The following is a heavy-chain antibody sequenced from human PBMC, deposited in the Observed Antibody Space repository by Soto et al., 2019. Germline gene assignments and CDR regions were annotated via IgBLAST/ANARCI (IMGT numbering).Heavy chain of an antibody. CDR2: IYYSGST. V-gene: IGHV4-39*01. Sequence: SETLSLTCTVSGGSISSSSYYWGWIRQPPGKGLEWIGSIYYSGSTYYNPSLKSRVTISVDTSKNQFSLKLSSVTAADTAVYYCARRITASILYYFDYWGQGTLVTVSS. CDR1: GGSISSSSYY. D-gene: IGHD3-16*01. CDR3: ARRITASILYYFDY. J-gene: IGHJ4*02.